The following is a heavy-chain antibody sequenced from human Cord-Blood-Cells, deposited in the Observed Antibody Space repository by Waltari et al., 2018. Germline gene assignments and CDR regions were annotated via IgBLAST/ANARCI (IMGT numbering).Heavy chain of an antibody. CDR2: IYYSGST. J-gene: IGHJ4*02. V-gene: IGHV4-39*01. CDR1: GGCISSRSYY. CDR3: ARSAGTLANDY. D-gene: IGHD6-13*01. Sequence: QLQLQELGPGLVKPSETLCLTCTVSGGCISSRSYYWGWIRQPPGKGLEWIGSIYYSGSTYYNPSLKSRVTISVDTSKNQFSLKLSSVTAADTAVYYCARSAGTLANDYWGQGTLVTVSS.